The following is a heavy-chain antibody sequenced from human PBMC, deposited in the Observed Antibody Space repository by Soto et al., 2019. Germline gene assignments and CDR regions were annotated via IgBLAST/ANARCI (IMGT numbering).Heavy chain of an antibody. J-gene: IGHJ6*02. V-gene: IGHV3-30-3*01. Sequence: ESGGGVVQPGRSLRLSCAASGFTFSSYSMHWVRQAPGKGLEWVAVISYDGSNKYYADSVKGRFTISRDNSKNTLYLQMNSLRAEDTAVYYCARFGELLYPNYYYYGMDVWGQGTTVTVSS. CDR2: ISYDGSNK. CDR3: ARFGELLYPNYYYYGMDV. CDR1: GFTFSSYS. D-gene: IGHD3-10*01.